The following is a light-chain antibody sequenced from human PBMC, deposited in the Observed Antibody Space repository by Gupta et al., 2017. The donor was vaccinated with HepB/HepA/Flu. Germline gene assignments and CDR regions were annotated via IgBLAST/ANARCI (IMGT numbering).Light chain of an antibody. CDR3: AAWDDSRNGPV. V-gene: IGLV1-44*01. CDR2: GNN. Sequence: SVLTQPPSASGTPGQRVTISCSGSSSNMGDNFVNWYQQLPETAPKLLIYGNNQRPSGVPDRFSGSKSGTSASLAISGIQAEDEAHYYCAAWDDSRNGPVFGGGTKLTVL. CDR1: SSNMGDNF. J-gene: IGLJ3*02.